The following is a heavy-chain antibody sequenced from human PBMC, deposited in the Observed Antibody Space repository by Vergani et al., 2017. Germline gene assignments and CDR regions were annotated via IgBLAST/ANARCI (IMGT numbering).Heavy chain of an antibody. CDR1: GFTFSSYG. Sequence: VQLVESGGGLVQPGGSLRLSCAASGFTFSSYGMHWVRQAPGKGLEWVAFIRYDGSNKYYADSVKGRFTISRDNAKNSLYLQMNSLRAEDTALYYCAKDHYDFWSGYPNLSPFDLWGRGTLVTVSS. CDR2: IRYDGSNK. V-gene: IGHV3-30*02. CDR3: AKDHYDFWSGYPNLSPFDL. J-gene: IGHJ2*01. D-gene: IGHD3-3*01.